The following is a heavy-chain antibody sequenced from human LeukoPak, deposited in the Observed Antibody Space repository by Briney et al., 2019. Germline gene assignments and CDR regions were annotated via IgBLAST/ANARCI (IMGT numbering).Heavy chain of an antibody. CDR1: GFTFSSYW. V-gene: IGHV3-7*01. CDR2: IKQDGSEK. J-gene: IGHJ4*02. Sequence: PGGSLRLSCAASGFTFSSYWMSWVRQAPGKGLEWVANIKQDGSEKYYVDSVKGRFTISRDNSKNTLYLQMNSLRAEDTAVYYCAKDRTSCLDYWGQGTLVTVSS. D-gene: IGHD2-2*01. CDR3: AKDRTSCLDY.